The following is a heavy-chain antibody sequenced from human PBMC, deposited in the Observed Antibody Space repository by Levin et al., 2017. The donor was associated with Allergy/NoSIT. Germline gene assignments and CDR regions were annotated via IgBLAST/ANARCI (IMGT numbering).Heavy chain of an antibody. Sequence: GGSLRLSCAASGLTLSGYWMHWVRQAPGKGMVWASRINSDGSDTRYADSVKGRFTISRDNAKNTLSLQMNSLRVEDTAVYYCARVFAGDYGYDYWGQGTLVTVSS. D-gene: IGHD4-17*01. V-gene: IGHV3-74*01. CDR3: ARVFAGDYGYDY. CDR1: GLTLSGYW. CDR2: INSDGSDT. J-gene: IGHJ4*02.